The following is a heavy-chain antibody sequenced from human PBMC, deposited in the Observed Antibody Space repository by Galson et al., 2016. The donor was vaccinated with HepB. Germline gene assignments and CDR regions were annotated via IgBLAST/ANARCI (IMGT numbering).Heavy chain of an antibody. D-gene: IGHD1-1*01. V-gene: IGHV3-23*01. CDR3: AKGLGTSGMFRVYSFYLDI. CDR2: ISGNGGTT. CDR1: GITFRNFA. J-gene: IGHJ6*03. Sequence: SLRLSCAAPGITFRNFAMRWVRQAPGKGLEWVSTISGNGGTTHYADSLKGRFTISRDNSKNNVFLQLISLRVDDTAVYYCAKGLGTSGMFRVYSFYLDIWGKGSAVTVAS.